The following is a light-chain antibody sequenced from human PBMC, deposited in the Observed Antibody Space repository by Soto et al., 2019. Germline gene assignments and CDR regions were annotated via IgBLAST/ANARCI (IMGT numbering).Light chain of an antibody. CDR1: QVISTS. V-gene: IGKV1-9*01. CDR2: AAS. J-gene: IGKJ5*01. Sequence: DIQLTPSPSFLSPSIGESVTITGRASQVISTSLAWYQVKPGKAPKLLIYAASTWESGVPSRFSATVSGTEFSLTITSLQPEDFATYYCQQLFDSPITFGQGTRLEIK. CDR3: QQLFDSPIT.